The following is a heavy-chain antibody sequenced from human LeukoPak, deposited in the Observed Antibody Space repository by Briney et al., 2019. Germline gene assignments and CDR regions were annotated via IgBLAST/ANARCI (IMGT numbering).Heavy chain of an antibody. Sequence: ASVKVSCKASGYSFTSYGNSWVRQAPGQGLEWMGWITGNNGDRHYVEKFRGRVTMTTDTATSTAYMELRSLGSDDTAVYYCARIRSISGVLYSRIPNYFYYAMDVWGQGTTVTVSS. J-gene: IGHJ6*02. V-gene: IGHV1-18*01. CDR3: ARIRSISGVLYSRIPNYFYYAMDV. CDR1: GYSFTSYG. D-gene: IGHD3-3*01. CDR2: ITGNNGDR.